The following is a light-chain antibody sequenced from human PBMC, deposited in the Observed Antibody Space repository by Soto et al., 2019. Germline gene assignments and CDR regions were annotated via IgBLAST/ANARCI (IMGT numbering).Light chain of an antibody. CDR3: HQYYDYSYS. V-gene: IGKV1-5*01. CDR1: QSISKN. J-gene: IGKJ2*01. CDR2: DAS. Sequence: DIQMTQSPSTLSASVGDRVTITCRASQSISKNLAWYQQNPGKAPKLLIFDASTLEGGVPSRFSGSGSGTEFTLSINGLQPDDSACYYCHQYYDYSYSFGQGTKLEIK.